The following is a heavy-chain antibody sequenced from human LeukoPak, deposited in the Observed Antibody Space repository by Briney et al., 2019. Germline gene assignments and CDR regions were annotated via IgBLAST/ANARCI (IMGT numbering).Heavy chain of an antibody. CDR1: GGSISSSSYY. D-gene: IGHD3-3*01. Sequence: PSETLSLTCTVSGGSISSSSYYWGWIRQPPGKGLEWIGSIYYSGSTYYNPSLKSRVTISVDTSKNQFSLKLSSVTAADTAVYYCARVQTKTTIFGVVIYDAFDIWGQGTMVTVSS. J-gene: IGHJ3*02. V-gene: IGHV4-39*07. CDR2: IYYSGST. CDR3: ARVQTKTTIFGVVIYDAFDI.